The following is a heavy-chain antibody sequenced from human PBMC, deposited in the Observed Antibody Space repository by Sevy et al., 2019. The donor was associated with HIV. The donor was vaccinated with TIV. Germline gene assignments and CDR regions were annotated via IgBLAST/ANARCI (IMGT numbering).Heavy chain of an antibody. J-gene: IGHJ4*02. CDR1: GYTFTSYG. Sequence: ASVKVSCKASGYTFTSYGISWVRQAPGQGLEWMGWISAYNGNTNYAQKLQGRVTMTTDTSTSTAYMELRSLRSDETAVYYCARMSRIVVVPAAIGDYWGQGTLVTVSS. V-gene: IGHV1-18*01. CDR2: ISAYNGNT. CDR3: ARMSRIVVVPAAIGDY. D-gene: IGHD2-2*02.